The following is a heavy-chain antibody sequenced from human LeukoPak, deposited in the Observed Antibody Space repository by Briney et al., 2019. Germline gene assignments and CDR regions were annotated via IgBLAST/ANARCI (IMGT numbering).Heavy chain of an antibody. D-gene: IGHD3-22*01. CDR2: INPNSGGT. J-gene: IGHJ4*02. V-gene: IGHV1-2*06. CDR3: ARDLSHRYYHRTGYAFDY. Sequence: ASVKVSCKASGYTFTGYYMHWVRQAPGQGLEWMGRINPNSGGTNYAQKFQGRVTMTRDTSISTAYMELSRLRSDDTAVYYCARDLSHRYYHRTGYAFDYWGQGTLVTVSS. CDR1: GYTFTGYY.